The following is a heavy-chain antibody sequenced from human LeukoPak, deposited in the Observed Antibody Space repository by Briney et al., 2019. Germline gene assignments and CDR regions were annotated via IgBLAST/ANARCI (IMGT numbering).Heavy chain of an antibody. CDR1: GGTFSSST. CDR3: ARAIAGRPKRGYYYYMDV. V-gene: IGHV1-69*08. J-gene: IGHJ6*03. CDR2: ISAYNGNT. Sequence: SVKVSCKASGGTFSSSTISWVRQAPGQGLEWMGWISAYNGNTNYAQKFQGRVTITADKSTSTAYMELSSLGSEDTAVYYCARAIAGRPKRGYYYYMDVWGKGTTVTVSS. D-gene: IGHD6-6*01.